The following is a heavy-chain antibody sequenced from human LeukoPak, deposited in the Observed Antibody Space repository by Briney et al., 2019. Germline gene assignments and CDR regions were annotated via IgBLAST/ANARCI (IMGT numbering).Heavy chain of an antibody. CDR1: GFTVRSSY. CDR2: LHSGASV. D-gene: IGHD3-3*01. Sequence: GGSLRLSCAVSGFTVRSSYMSWVRQDPGKGLEWVSILHSGASVYYTDSVKGRFTISRDNSRNTLYLQMNSLRAEDTAVYYCARNYISDYYYYFDYWGQGTLVTVSS. V-gene: IGHV3-53*01. J-gene: IGHJ4*02. CDR3: ARNYISDYYYYFDY.